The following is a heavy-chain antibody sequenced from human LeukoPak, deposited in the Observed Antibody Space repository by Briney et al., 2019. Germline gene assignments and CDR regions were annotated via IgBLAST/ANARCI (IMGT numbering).Heavy chain of an antibody. Sequence: QPLSLTCAISGDSVSSNSAAWTWIRPSPSSGLEWLGMTYYRSKWYNDYAVSVKSRITINPDTSKNQFSLQLNSVTPEDTAVYYCARGDSSSWFPFDYWGQGTLVTVSS. V-gene: IGHV6-1*01. CDR3: ARGDSSSWFPFDY. D-gene: IGHD6-13*01. J-gene: IGHJ4*02. CDR2: TYYRSKWYN. CDR1: GDSVSSNSAA.